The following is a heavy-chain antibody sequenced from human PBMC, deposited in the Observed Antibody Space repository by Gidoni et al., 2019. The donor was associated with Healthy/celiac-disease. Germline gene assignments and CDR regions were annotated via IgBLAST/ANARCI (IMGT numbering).Heavy chain of an antibody. V-gene: IGHV3-23*01. D-gene: IGHD2-2*01. Sequence: EVQLLESGGGLVQPGGSLRLSCAASGFTFSSYAMSWVRQAPGKGLEWVSAISGRGGSTYYADSVKGGFTISRDNSKNTLYLQMNSLRAEDTAVYYCATRSAVVPAAFAGDAFDIWGQGTMVTVSS. CDR1: GFTFSSYA. CDR3: ATRSAVVPAAFAGDAFDI. CDR2: ISGRGGST. J-gene: IGHJ3*02.